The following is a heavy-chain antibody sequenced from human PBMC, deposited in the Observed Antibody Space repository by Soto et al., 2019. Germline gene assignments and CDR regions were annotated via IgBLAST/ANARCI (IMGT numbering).Heavy chain of an antibody. J-gene: IGHJ4*02. V-gene: IGHV3-30-3*01. Sequence: QVQLVESGGGVVQPGRSLRLSCAASGFTFSSYAMHWVRQAPGKGLEWVAVISYDGSNKYYADSVKGRFTISRDNSKNTLYLQMNSLRAEDTAVYYCARGEVGATFDYWGQGTLVTVSS. D-gene: IGHD2-15*01. CDR1: GFTFSSYA. CDR3: ARGEVGATFDY. CDR2: ISYDGSNK.